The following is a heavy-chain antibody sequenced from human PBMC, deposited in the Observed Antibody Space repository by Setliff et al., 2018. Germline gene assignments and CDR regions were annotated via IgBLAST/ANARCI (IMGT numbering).Heavy chain of an antibody. CDR3: VRPGGTTVVARHFDY. CDR1: GESFSGHY. Sequence: PSETLSLTCAVYGESFSGHYWSWIRQPPGKGLEWIGEINHSGSTNYNPSLKSRVTISVDTSKNQFSLKLSSVAAADTAVYYCVRPGGTTVVARHFDYWGSGILVTVSS. J-gene: IGHJ4*01. CDR2: INHSGST. V-gene: IGHV4-34*01. D-gene: IGHD2-15*01.